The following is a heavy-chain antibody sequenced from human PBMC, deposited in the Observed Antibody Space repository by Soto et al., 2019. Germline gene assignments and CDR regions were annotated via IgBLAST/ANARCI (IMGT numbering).Heavy chain of an antibody. D-gene: IGHD3-10*01. Sequence: QVQLVQSGAEVKRPGSSVKVSCKASGDTFTFYSINWVRQAPGLGLEWMGRINPILSMSNYAQRFQGRVTMTADKSTRTAYMELSRLISEDTAIYYCASSYGSGYRAFDYWGQGALVTVSS. CDR1: GDTFTFYS. V-gene: IGHV1-69*02. CDR3: ASSYGSGYRAFDY. CDR2: INPILSMS. J-gene: IGHJ4*02.